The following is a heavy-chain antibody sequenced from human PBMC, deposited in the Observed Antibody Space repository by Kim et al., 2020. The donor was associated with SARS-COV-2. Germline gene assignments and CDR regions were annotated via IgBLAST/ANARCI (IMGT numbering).Heavy chain of an antibody. V-gene: IGHV4-39*01. CDR2: IYYSGST. J-gene: IGHJ4*02. Sequence: SETLSLTCTVSGGSLSSSSYYWGWIRQPPGKGLEWIGSIYYSGSTYYNPSLKSRVTISVDTSKNQFSLKLSSVTAADTAVYYCAETDSSGYYGVDYWGQG. CDR1: GGSLSSSSYY. D-gene: IGHD3-22*01. CDR3: AETDSSGYYGVDY.